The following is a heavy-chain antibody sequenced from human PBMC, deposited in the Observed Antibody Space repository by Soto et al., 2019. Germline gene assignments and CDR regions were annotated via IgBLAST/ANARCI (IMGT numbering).Heavy chain of an antibody. CDR2: ISGSGGST. CDR3: AKDRGWELRYFDY. CDR1: GFTFSSYA. D-gene: IGHD1-26*01. J-gene: IGHJ4*02. V-gene: IGHV3-23*01. Sequence: GGSLRLSCAASGFTFSSYAMSWVRQAPGRGLEWVSAISGSGGSTYYADSVKGRFTISRDNSKNTLYLQMNSLRAEDTAVYYCAKDRGWELRYFDYWGQGTLVTVSS.